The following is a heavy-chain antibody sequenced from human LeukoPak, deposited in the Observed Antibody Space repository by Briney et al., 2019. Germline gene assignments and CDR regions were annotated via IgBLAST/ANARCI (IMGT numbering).Heavy chain of an antibody. V-gene: IGHV7-4-1*02. Sequence: ASVKVSCKASGYTFTSYGISWVRQAPGQGLEWMGWINTNTGNPTYAQGFTGRFVFSLDTSVSTAYLQISSLKAEDTAVYYCARGSADYGVRFDYWGQGTLVTVSS. J-gene: IGHJ4*02. D-gene: IGHD4-17*01. CDR1: GYTFTSYG. CDR2: INTNTGNP. CDR3: ARGSADYGVRFDY.